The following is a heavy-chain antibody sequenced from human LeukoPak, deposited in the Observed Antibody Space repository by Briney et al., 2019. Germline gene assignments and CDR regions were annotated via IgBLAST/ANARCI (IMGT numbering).Heavy chain of an antibody. D-gene: IGHD3-16*01. CDR1: GFTFSGCR. V-gene: IGHV3-7*01. Sequence: QPGGSLRLSCGASGFTFSGCRMSWVRQAPGKGLEWVANIKEDGSDIYYVDSVKGRFTISRDNAKNSLYLQMNSLRVEDTALYYCARVGSNAWPFGWGQGTLVTVSS. CDR2: IKEDGSDI. CDR3: ARVGSNAWPFG. J-gene: IGHJ4*02.